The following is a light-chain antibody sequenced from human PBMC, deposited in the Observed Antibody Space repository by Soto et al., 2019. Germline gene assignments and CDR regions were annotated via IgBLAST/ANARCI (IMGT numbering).Light chain of an antibody. CDR1: QGIVVY. CDR3: QKYNSAPLT. CDR2: AAS. Sequence: DIQMTQSPSSLSASLGDRVTITCRARQGIVVYLAWFQQKPGKVPRLLIYAASALQSGVPSRFSGGGSGTDFTLTINSLQPEDVATYYCQKYNSAPLTFGGGTKVEIK. J-gene: IGKJ4*01. V-gene: IGKV1-27*01.